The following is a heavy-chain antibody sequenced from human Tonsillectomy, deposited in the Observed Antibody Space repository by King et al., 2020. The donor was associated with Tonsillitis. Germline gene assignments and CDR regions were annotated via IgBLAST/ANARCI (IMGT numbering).Heavy chain of an antibody. D-gene: IGHD3-22*01. CDR3: ARTFSLFSMIVVVFDS. CDR1: GYSISNGYY. V-gene: IGHV4-38-2*02. J-gene: IGHJ4*02. Sequence: VQLQESGPGLVKPSENLSLTCTVSGYSISNGYYWGWVRQPPGKGLEWIGTIYHTGSTYYSPSLKSRVTMSVDTSKNQFSLKMYSVTAADTAVYYCARTFSLFSMIVVVFDSWGQGTLVTVSS. CDR2: IYHTGST.